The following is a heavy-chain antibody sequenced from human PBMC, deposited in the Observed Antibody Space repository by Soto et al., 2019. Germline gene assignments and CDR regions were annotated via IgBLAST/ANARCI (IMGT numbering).Heavy chain of an antibody. V-gene: IGHV3-64*01. J-gene: IGHJ4*02. CDR3: ARDLCGCNSTSCYGYFDY. D-gene: IGHD2-2*01. CDR1: GFTFSSYA. CDR2: ISSNGGST. Sequence: GGSLRLSCAASGFTFSSYAMHWVRQAPGKGLEYVSAISSNGGSTYYANSVKGRFTISRDNSKNTLYLQMGSLRAEDMAVYYCARDLCGCNSTSCYGYFDYWGQGTLVTVSS.